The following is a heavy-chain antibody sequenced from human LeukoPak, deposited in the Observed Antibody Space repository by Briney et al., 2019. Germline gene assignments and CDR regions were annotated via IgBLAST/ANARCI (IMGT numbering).Heavy chain of an antibody. CDR3: ARAPGTHEGADY. J-gene: IGHJ4*02. D-gene: IGHD1-14*01. Sequence: ASVKVSCKASGYTFTSYDINWVRQATGQGLEWMGWMNPNSGNTGYAQKFQGRVTMTRNTSISTAYMELSSLRSEDTAVYYCARAPGTHEGADYWGQGTLVTVSS. CDR1: GYTFTSYD. V-gene: IGHV1-8*01. CDR2: MNPNSGNT.